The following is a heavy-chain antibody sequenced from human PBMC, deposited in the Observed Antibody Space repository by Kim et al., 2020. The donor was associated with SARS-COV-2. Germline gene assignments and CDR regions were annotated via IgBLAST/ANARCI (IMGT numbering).Heavy chain of an antibody. CDR3: ARDRSSDCWSTPG. CDR1: GFDFSSYW. Sequence: GGSLRLSCAASGFDFSSYWMTWVRQAPGKGLEWVANINQGGSETYYVESVKGRFTISRDNTKNSLFLQMTSLRVDDTAIYFCARDRSSDCWSTPGWGQGTLVTVSA. J-gene: IGHJ1*01. V-gene: IGHV3-7*01. CDR2: INQGGSET. D-gene: IGHD3-3*01.